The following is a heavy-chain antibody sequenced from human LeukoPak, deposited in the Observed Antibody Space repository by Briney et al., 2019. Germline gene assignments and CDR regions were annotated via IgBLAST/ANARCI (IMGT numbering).Heavy chain of an antibody. Sequence: GGSLRLSCAASGFTFSSYAMSWVREAPGQGLEWVSAISGSGGSTYYADSVKGRFTISRDNSKNTLYLQMNSLRAEDTAVYYCAKDSSGFSTGDFDYWGQGTLVTVSS. J-gene: IGHJ4*02. CDR1: GFTFSSYA. V-gene: IGHV3-23*01. CDR3: AKDSSGFSTGDFDY. D-gene: IGHD3-22*01. CDR2: ISGSGGST.